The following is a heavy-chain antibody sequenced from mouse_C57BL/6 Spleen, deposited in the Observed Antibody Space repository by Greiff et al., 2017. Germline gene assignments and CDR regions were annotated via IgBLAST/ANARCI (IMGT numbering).Heavy chain of an antibody. Sequence: EVMLVESGGGLVQPGGSMKLSCAASGFTFSDAWMDWVRQSPEKGLEWVAEIRNKANNHATYYAESVKGRFTISRDDSKSSVYLQMNSLRAEDTGIYYCTSITTVVAPDYWGQGTTLTVSS. CDR3: TSITTVVAPDY. CDR2: IRNKANNHAT. J-gene: IGHJ2*01. V-gene: IGHV6-6*01. D-gene: IGHD1-1*01. CDR1: GFTFSDAW.